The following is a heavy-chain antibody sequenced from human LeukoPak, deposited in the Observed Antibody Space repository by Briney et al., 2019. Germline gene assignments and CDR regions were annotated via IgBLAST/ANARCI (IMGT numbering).Heavy chain of an antibody. CDR2: ISGSGGST. D-gene: IGHD2-2*02. CDR3: ARDYPDIVVVPAAISYRNWFDP. CDR1: GFTFSSYA. J-gene: IGHJ5*02. V-gene: IGHV3-23*01. Sequence: GGSLRLSCAASGFTFSSYAMSWVRQAPGKGLEWVSAISGSGGSTYYADSVKGRFTISRDNSKNTLYLQMNSLRAEDTAVYYCARDYPDIVVVPAAISYRNWFDPWGQGTLVTVSS.